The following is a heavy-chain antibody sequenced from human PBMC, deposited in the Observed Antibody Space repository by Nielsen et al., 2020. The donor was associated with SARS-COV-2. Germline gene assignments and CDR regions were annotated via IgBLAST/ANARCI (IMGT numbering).Heavy chain of an antibody. CDR1: GFTFSSYA. D-gene: IGHD3-10*01. CDR3: ARSFGGYYYYGMDV. CDR2: ISYDGSNK. V-gene: IGHV3-30-3*01. Sequence: GGSLRLSCAASGFTFSSYAMHWVRQAPGKGLEWVAVISYDGSNKYYADSVKGRLTISRDNSKNTLYLQMNSLRAEDTAVYYCARSFGGYYYYGMDVWGQGTTVTVSS. J-gene: IGHJ6*02.